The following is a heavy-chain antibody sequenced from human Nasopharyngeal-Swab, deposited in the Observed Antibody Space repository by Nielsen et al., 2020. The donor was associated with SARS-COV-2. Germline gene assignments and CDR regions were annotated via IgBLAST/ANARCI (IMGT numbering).Heavy chain of an antibody. J-gene: IGHJ6*03. CDR3: ARANVVVVAATLVWDYYYYMDV. V-gene: IGHV4-34*01. D-gene: IGHD2-15*01. CDR2: INHSGST. CDR1: GGSFSGYY. Sequence: SETLSLTCAVYGGSFSGYYWSWIRQPPGKGLEWIGEINHSGSTNYNPSLKSRVTISVDTSKNQFSLKLSSVTAADTAVYYCARANVVVVAATLVWDYYYYMDVWGKGTTVTVSS.